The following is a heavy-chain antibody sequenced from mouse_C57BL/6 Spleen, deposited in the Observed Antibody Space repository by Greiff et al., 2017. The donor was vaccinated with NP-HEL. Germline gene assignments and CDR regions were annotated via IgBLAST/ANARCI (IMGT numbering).Heavy chain of an antibody. CDR1: GYTFTSYG. J-gene: IGHJ3*01. D-gene: IGHD2-3*01. Sequence: QVQLKESGAELARPGASVKLSCKASGYTFTSYGISWVKQRTGQGLEWIGEIYPRSGNTYYNEKFKGKATLTADKSSSTAYMELRSLTSEDSAVYFCARSRDGYYSPAWFAYWGQGTLVTVSA. CDR3: ARSRDGYYSPAWFAY. V-gene: IGHV1-81*01. CDR2: IYPRSGNT.